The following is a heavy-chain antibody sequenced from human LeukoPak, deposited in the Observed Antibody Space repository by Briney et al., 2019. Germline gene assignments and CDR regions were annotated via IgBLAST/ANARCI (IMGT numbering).Heavy chain of an antibody. J-gene: IGHJ4*02. CDR3: ARRTSLLWFGSAQGDFDY. CDR1: GFTFSSSS. Sequence: GSLRLSCAASGFTFSSSSMNWVRQAPGKGLEWIGEINHSGSTNYNPSLKSRVTISVDTSKNQFSLKLSSVTAADTAVYYCARRTSLLWFGSAQGDFDYWGQGTLVTVSS. CDR2: INHSGST. D-gene: IGHD3-10*01. V-gene: IGHV4-34*01.